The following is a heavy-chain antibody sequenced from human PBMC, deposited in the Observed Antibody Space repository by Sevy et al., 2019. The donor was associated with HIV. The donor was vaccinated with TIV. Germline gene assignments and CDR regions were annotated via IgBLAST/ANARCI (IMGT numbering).Heavy chain of an antibody. Sequence: GESLKISCKGSGYSFTSYWIGWVRQMPGKGLEWMGIIYPGDSDTRYSPSFQGQVTLSADKSISTAYLQWSSLKASDTAMYYCARSYYGSGSFDAFDIWGQGTMVTVSS. J-gene: IGHJ3*02. D-gene: IGHD3-10*01. CDR3: ARSYYGSGSFDAFDI. V-gene: IGHV5-51*01. CDR2: IYPGDSDT. CDR1: GYSFTSYW.